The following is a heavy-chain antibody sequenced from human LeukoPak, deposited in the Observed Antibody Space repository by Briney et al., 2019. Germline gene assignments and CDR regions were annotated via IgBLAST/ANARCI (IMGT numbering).Heavy chain of an antibody. CDR3: ARDGLVVPKY. CDR1: GGSISSSSYY. Sequence: PSESLSLTCTVSGGSISSSSYYWGWIRQPPGKGLEWIGSIYYSGSTYYSPSLESRVTISIDTSRNKFSLKLNSVTAADTAFYFCARDGLVVPKYWGQGILVTVSS. V-gene: IGHV4-39*07. CDR2: IYYSGST. D-gene: IGHD2-2*01. J-gene: IGHJ4*02.